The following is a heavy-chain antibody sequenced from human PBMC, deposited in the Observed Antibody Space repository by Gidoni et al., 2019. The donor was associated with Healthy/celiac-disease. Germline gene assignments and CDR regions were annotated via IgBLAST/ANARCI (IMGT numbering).Heavy chain of an antibody. CDR2: IIPIVVTA. Sequence: QVQLVQSGAEVKKPGSSVKVSCKAPGGTFSSYAISWVPQAPGQGLEWMGGIIPIVVTANYAQKFQGRVTITADESTSTAYMELSSLRSEDTAVYYCARSRSPSSLRFLEWLFKPVFDPWGQGTLVTVSS. CDR3: ARSRSPSSLRFLEWLFKPVFDP. J-gene: IGHJ5*02. D-gene: IGHD3-3*01. V-gene: IGHV1-69*01. CDR1: GGTFSSYA.